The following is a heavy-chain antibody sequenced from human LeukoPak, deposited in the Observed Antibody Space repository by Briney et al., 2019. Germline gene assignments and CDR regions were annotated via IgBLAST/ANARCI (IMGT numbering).Heavy chain of an antibody. CDR3: AKALEWEPSFFDY. D-gene: IGHD1-26*01. Sequence: GGSLRLSCAASGFTFRSYAMSWVRQAPGKGLEGVSAISGSGGSTYYADSVKVRFTISRDNSKNTLYLQMNSLRAEDTAVYYCAKALEWEPSFFDYWGQGTLVTVSS. V-gene: IGHV3-23*01. J-gene: IGHJ4*02. CDR2: ISGSGGST. CDR1: GFTFRSYA.